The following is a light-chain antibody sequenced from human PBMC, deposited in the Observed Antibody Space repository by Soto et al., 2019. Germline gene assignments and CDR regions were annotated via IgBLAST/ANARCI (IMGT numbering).Light chain of an antibody. J-gene: IGKJ5*01. V-gene: IGKV3D-20*02. CDR3: QQRSNWQIT. Sequence: EIVMTQSPGTLSLSPGEXATLSCRASQSVSNNYLAWYQQKPGQAPRLLIYGASNRATGIPDRFSGSGSGTDFTLTISRLEPDDFAVYYCQQRSNWQITFGQGTRLEIK. CDR2: GAS. CDR1: QSVSNNY.